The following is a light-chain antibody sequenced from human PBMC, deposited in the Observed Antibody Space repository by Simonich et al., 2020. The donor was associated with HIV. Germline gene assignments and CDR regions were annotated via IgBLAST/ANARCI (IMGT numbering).Light chain of an antibody. V-gene: IGKV4-1*01. CDR3: QQYYSTPPIT. CDR1: QSVLYSSNNKNY. CDR2: WAS. J-gene: IGKJ4*01. Sequence: DIVMTQSPDSLAVSLGERATINCKSSQSVLYSSNNKNYLSWYQHKPGQAPKLLIYWASTRESGVPDRCSGSGSGTDFTLTISSLQAEDVAVYYCQQYYSTPPITFGGGTKVEIK.